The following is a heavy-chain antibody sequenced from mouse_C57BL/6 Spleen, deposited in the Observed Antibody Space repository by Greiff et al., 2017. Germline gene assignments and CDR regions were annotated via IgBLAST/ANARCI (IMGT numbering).Heavy chain of an antibody. CDR2: IHPNSGST. CDR3: TRSDGTWFAY. D-gene: IGHD2-1*01. V-gene: IGHV1-64*01. CDR1: GYTFTSYW. J-gene: IGHJ3*01. Sequence: QVQLQQPGAELVKPGASVKLSCKASGYTFTSYWMHWVKQRPGQGLEWIGMIHPNSGSTNYNEKFKSKATLTVDKSSSTAYMQLSSLTSEDSAVYYCTRSDGTWFAYWGQGTLVTVSA.